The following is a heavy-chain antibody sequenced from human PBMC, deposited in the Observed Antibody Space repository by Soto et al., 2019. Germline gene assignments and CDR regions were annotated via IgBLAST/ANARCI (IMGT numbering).Heavy chain of an antibody. CDR2: IDPSDSYT. Sequence: PGESLKISWKGSGCSCTSYWISWVRQMPGKGLEWMGRIDPSDSYTNYSPSFQGHVTISADKSISTAYLQWSSLKASDTAMYYCARHYRVATHPSPVPYFDYWGQGTLVTVSS. CDR3: ARHYRVATHPSPVPYFDY. CDR1: GCSCTSYW. J-gene: IGHJ4*02. D-gene: IGHD5-12*01. V-gene: IGHV5-10-1*01.